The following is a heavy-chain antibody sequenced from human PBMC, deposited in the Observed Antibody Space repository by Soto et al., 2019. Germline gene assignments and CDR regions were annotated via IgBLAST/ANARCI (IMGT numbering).Heavy chain of an antibody. D-gene: IGHD6-19*01. CDR1: GYTFIAYY. V-gene: IGHV1-2*02. CDR2: INPDSGAT. Sequence: QVQLVQSGAEVKKAGASVKVSCKASGYTFIAYYIHWVRQAPGQGLEWMGWINPDSGATNYAQKFQGRVTMTSDTSISAASMELSRLRSDDTDVDYCARDRGSGWYDTFDYWGQGTLVPVSS. CDR3: ARDRGSGWYDTFDY. J-gene: IGHJ4*02.